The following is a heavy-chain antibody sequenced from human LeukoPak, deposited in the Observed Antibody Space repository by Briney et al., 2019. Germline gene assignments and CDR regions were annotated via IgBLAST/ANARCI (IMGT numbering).Heavy chain of an antibody. D-gene: IGHD1-14*01. CDR2: VNHSGST. V-gene: IGHV4-34*01. CDR1: GGSFSGYY. CDR3: ARSVALSGFDY. J-gene: IGHJ4*02. Sequence: PSETLSLTCAVYGGSFSGYYWSWIRQPPGKGLEWIGEVNHSGSTNYNPSLKSRVTISVDTSKNQFSLKLSSVTAADTAVYYCARSVALSGFDYLGQGTLVNVS.